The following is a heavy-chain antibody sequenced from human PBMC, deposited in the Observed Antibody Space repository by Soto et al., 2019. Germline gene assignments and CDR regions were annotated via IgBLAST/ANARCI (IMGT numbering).Heavy chain of an antibody. CDR2: INPNSGGT. V-gene: IGHV1-2*04. Sequence: GASVKVSCKASGYTFTGYYMHCVRQAPGQGLEWMGWINPNSGGTNYAQKFQGWVTMTRDTSISTAYMELSRLRSDDTAVYYCARFRASTTPYGMDVWAQGTTVTVSS. CDR1: GYTFTGYY. D-gene: IGHD4-4*01. CDR3: ARFRASTTPYGMDV. J-gene: IGHJ6*02.